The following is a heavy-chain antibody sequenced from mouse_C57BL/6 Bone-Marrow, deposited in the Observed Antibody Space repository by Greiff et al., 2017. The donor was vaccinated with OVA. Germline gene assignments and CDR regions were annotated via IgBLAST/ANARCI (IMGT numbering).Heavy chain of an antibody. D-gene: IGHD2-12*01. Sequence: DVMLVESGGGLVQPGGSLKLSCAASGFTFSDYYMYWVRQTPEKRLEWVAYISNGGGSTYYPDTVKGRFTISRDNAKNTLYLQMSRLKSEDTAMYYCARNDSFAYWGQGTLVTVSA. CDR3: ARNDSFAY. CDR1: GFTFSDYY. V-gene: IGHV5-12*01. CDR2: ISNGGGST. J-gene: IGHJ3*01.